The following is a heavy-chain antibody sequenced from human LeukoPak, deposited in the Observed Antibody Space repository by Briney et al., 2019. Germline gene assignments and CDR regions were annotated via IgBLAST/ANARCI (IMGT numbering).Heavy chain of an antibody. Sequence: GGSLRLSCAASGFTFTTSGMNWVRQAPGKGLEWVSYISSSGTTISYAQSVKGRLTITRDNAHSSLTLHMTTLRADDTAVYYCVKDGGTHFDHWGQGTLVTVSS. CDR2: ISSSGTTI. J-gene: IGHJ4*02. CDR1: GFTFTTSG. V-gene: IGHV3-48*01. D-gene: IGHD1-26*01. CDR3: VKDGGTHFDH.